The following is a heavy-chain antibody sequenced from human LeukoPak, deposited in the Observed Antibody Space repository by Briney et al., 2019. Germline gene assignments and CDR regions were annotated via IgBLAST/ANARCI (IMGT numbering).Heavy chain of an antibody. CDR2: IYYSGST. J-gene: IGHJ4*02. Sequence: SETLSLTCTVSGGSISSSSYYWGWIRQPPGKGLEWIGSIYYSGSTYYNPSLKSRVTISVDTSKNQFSLKLSSVTAADTAIYYCARHWNIVGAENYFDYWGQGTLVTVSS. CDR1: GGSISSSSYY. D-gene: IGHD1-26*01. CDR3: ARHWNIVGAENYFDY. V-gene: IGHV4-39*01.